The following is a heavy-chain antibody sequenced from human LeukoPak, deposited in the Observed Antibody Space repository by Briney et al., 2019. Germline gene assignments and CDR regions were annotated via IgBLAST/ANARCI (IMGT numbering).Heavy chain of an antibody. CDR2: ISGSGGST. CDR3: AKDGGYSYYYYYYMDV. Sequence: PGGSLRLSCAASGFTVSSNYMSWVRQAPGKGLEWVSAISGSGGSTYYADSVKGRFTISRDNSKNTLYLQMNSLRAEDTAVYYCAKDGGYSYYYYYYMDVWGKGTTVTVSS. V-gene: IGHV3-23*01. D-gene: IGHD5-18*01. J-gene: IGHJ6*03. CDR1: GFTVSSNY.